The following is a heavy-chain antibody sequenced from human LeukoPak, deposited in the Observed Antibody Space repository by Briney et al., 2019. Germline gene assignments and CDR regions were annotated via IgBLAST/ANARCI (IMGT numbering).Heavy chain of an antibody. Sequence: ASVKVSCKASGYTFNSYSIHWVRQAPGQRLEWMGWINAGNGNTKYSQKFQGRVTITADESTSTAYMELSSLRSEDTAVYYCARVLTGDYRAFDIWGQGTMVTVSS. V-gene: IGHV1-3*01. D-gene: IGHD4-17*01. J-gene: IGHJ3*02. CDR3: ARVLTGDYRAFDI. CDR1: GYTFNSYS. CDR2: INAGNGNT.